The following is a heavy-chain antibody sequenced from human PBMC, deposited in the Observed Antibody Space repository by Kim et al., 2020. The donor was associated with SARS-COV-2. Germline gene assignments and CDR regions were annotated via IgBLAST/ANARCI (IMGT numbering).Heavy chain of an antibody. CDR2: IIPIFGTA. CDR3: ARWGGIVGATPAYYFDY. CDR1: GGTFSSYA. J-gene: IGHJ4*02. D-gene: IGHD1-26*01. Sequence: SVKVSCKASGGTFSSYAISWVRQAPGQGLEWMGGIIPIFGTANYAQKFQGRVTITADESTSTAYMELSSLRSEDTAVYYCARWGGIVGATPAYYFDYWGQGTLVTVSS. V-gene: IGHV1-69*13.